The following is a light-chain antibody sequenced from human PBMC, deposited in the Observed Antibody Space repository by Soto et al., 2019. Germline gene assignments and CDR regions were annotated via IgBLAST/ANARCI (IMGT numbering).Light chain of an antibody. CDR2: DAS. Sequence: DIQMTQSPSSLSASVGDRVTITCQASQDMSNYLNWYQKKPGKAPKLLIYDASNLETGVPSRFSGSGSGTDFTFNISSLQPEDIATYYCQQYDNLPLTFGGGTKVEIK. J-gene: IGKJ4*02. CDR1: QDMSNY. V-gene: IGKV1-33*01. CDR3: QQYDNLPLT.